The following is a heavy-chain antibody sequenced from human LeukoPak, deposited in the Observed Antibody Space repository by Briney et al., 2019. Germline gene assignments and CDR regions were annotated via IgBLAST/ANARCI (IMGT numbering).Heavy chain of an antibody. CDR1: GFTFSRYW. Sequence: GGSLRLSCADSGFTFSRYWMHWVRQTPGKGLVWVSCISAYGSVTIYTDSVKGRFTISRDNTKSTLYLQMHSLRAEDTAVYYCATAGGDGSRMGFDPWGQGTLVTVSS. CDR2: ISAYGSVT. CDR3: ATAGGDGSRMGFDP. J-gene: IGHJ5*02. V-gene: IGHV3-74*01. D-gene: IGHD2-15*01.